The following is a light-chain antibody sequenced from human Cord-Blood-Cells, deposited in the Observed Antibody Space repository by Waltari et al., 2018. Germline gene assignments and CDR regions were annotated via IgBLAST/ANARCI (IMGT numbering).Light chain of an antibody. CDR1: QSISSY. Sequence: DIQMTQSPSSLSASVGDRVTITCRASQSISSYLNWYQQTPGKAPKLLIYAASSLQSGVPSSFSGIGSGTDFTLTISSLQPEDFATYYCQQSYSTPLTLGGGTKVEIK. V-gene: IGKV1-39*01. CDR2: AAS. J-gene: IGKJ4*01. CDR3: QQSYSTPLT.